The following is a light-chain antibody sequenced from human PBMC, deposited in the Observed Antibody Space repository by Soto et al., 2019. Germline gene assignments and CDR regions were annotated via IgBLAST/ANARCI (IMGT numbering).Light chain of an antibody. Sequence: QSVLTQPASVSGSPGQSITISCTGASTDVGGYKFLSWYQQHPGKAPKLMIYDLSNRPSGVSNRFSGSKSGNTASLTISGLQPEDEAYYYCSSYTSTSTVWVFGGGTKVTVL. J-gene: IGLJ3*02. CDR3: SSYTSTSTVWV. V-gene: IGLV2-14*01. CDR1: STDVGGYKF. CDR2: DLS.